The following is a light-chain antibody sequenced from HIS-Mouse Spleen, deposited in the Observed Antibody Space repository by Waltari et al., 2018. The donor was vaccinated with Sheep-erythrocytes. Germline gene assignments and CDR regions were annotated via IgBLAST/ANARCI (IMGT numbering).Light chain of an antibody. J-gene: IGLJ2*01. Sequence: QSALTQPPSASGSPGQSVTISCTGTSSDVGGYNYVSWYQQHPGKAPKLMIYEVSKRPSGVPDRFSGSKSGNTASLTVSGLQAGDEADYYCCSYAGSYTVVFGGGTKLTVL. V-gene: IGLV2-8*01. CDR3: CSYAGSYTVV. CDR2: EVS. CDR1: SSDVGGYNY.